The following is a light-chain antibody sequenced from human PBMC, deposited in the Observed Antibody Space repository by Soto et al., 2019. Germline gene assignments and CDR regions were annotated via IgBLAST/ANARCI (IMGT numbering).Light chain of an antibody. Sequence: QSALTQPASVSGSPGQSITLSCIGTINDVGGYNYVSWYRQYPGKAPKLMIYELTNRAAGVSDRFSGSRSGNTASLTISALQADDEADHYCSSYTTSGTVVFGGGTKLTVL. CDR3: SSYTTSGTVV. CDR2: ELT. V-gene: IGLV2-14*03. CDR1: INDVGGYNY. J-gene: IGLJ2*01.